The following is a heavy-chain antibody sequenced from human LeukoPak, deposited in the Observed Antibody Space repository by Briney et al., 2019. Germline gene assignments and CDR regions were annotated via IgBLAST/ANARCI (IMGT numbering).Heavy chain of an antibody. J-gene: IGHJ4*02. CDR1: GFTFSDYS. V-gene: IGHV3-21*01. D-gene: IGHD3-22*01. CDR2: ISSDSSYI. Sequence: GGSLRLSCAASGFTFSDYSMNWVRQAPGKGLEWVSSISSDSSYIYYADSLKRRLTISRDNAKKSQYLQMNSLRADDTAVYYCARAHTYDYDSSGLHWGQETLVTVSS. CDR3: ARAHTYDYDSSGLH.